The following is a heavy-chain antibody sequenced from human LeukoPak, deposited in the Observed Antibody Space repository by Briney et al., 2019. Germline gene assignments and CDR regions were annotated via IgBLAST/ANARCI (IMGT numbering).Heavy chain of an antibody. CDR2: IYSGGST. CDR1: GFTVSSNY. V-gene: IGHV3-53*01. Sequence: GGSLRLSCAASGFTVSSNYMNWVRQAPGKGLEWVSVIYSGGSTYYADSVKGRFTISRDNAKNSLYLQMNSLRAEDTAVYYCARLGVHYYYGMDVWGQGTTVTVSS. J-gene: IGHJ6*02. D-gene: IGHD2-8*01. CDR3: ARLGVHYYYGMDV.